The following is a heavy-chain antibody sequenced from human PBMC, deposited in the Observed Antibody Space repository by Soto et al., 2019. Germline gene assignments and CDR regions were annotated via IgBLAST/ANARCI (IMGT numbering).Heavy chain of an antibody. V-gene: IGHV1-69*13. CDR1: GFTFTSSA. CDR2: IIPIFGTA. Sequence: SVKVSCKASGFTFTSSAVQWVRQAPGQRLEWMGWIIPIFGTANYAQKFQDRVTITADESTSTAYMELSSLRSEDTAVYYCARDQGLYYGMDVWGQGTTVTVS. J-gene: IGHJ6*02. CDR3: ARDQGLYYGMDV.